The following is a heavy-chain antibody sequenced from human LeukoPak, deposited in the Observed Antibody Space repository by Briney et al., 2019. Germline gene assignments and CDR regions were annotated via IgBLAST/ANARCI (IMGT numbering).Heavy chain of an antibody. CDR2: IRYDGSNR. CDR1: GFTFSSYG. CDR3: AKELYCSGGSCYNYYYYYYMDV. Sequence: GGSLILSCAASGFTFSSYGMHWVRQAPGKGLEWVAFIRYDGSNRYYADSVKGRFIISRDNSKNTLYLQMNSLRAEDTAVYYCAKELYCSGGSCYNYYYYYYMDVWGKGTTVTISS. J-gene: IGHJ6*03. V-gene: IGHV3-30*02. D-gene: IGHD2-15*01.